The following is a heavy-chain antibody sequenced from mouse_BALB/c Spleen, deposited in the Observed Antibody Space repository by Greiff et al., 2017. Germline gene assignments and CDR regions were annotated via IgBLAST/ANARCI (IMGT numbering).Heavy chain of an antibody. V-gene: IGHV1S81*02. CDR3: TRGGYYGYVNY. CDR1: GYTFTSYY. D-gene: IGHD1-2*01. Sequence: VQLQQSGAELVKPGASVKLSCKASGYTFTSYYMYWVKQRPGQGLEWIGEINPSNGGTNFNEKFKSKATLTVDKSSSTAYMQLSSLTSEDSAVYYCTRGGYYGYVNYWGQGTTLTVSS. J-gene: IGHJ2*01. CDR2: INPSNGGT.